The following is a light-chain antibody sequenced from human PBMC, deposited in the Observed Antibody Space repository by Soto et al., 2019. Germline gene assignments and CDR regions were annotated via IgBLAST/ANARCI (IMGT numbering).Light chain of an antibody. CDR3: QQYNNWPPYT. V-gene: IGKV3-11*01. Sequence: EILLTQSPATLSLSPGERATLSCRASQSVSSSLAWYQQRPGQAPRLLIYDASNRATGIPARFSGSGSGTDFTLTISSLEPEDFAVYFCQQYNNWPPYTFGQGTKLEIK. J-gene: IGKJ2*01. CDR1: QSVSSS. CDR2: DAS.